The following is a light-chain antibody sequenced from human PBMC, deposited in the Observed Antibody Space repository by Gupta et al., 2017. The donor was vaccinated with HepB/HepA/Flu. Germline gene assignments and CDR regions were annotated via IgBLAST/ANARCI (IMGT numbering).Light chain of an antibody. V-gene: IGKV1-5*03. J-gene: IGKJ1*01. CDR2: KAS. CDR3: QQYPNYFSTCT. Sequence: DIQMIQSPSTLLASVGDRVTITCRATQTIGIWLAWYQQKQRKAPKLLIHKASTLERGVPSTFSGSGSGTEFTLTISSLQPDDFATYYCQQYPNYFSTCTFGQGTKVEIK. CDR1: QTIGIW.